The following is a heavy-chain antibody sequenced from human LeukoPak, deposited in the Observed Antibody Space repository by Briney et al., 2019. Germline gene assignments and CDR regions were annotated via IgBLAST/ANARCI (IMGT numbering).Heavy chain of an antibody. V-gene: IGHV1-69*04. CDR3: ASLIAARPIDYYYYGMDV. CDR1: GGTFSSYA. Sequence: GASVKVSCKASGGTFSSYAIIWVRQAPGQGLEWMGRIIPILGIANYAQKFQGRVTITADKSTSTAYMELSSLRSEDTAVYYCASLIAARPIDYYYYGMDVWGQGTTVTVSS. J-gene: IGHJ6*02. D-gene: IGHD6-6*01. CDR2: IIPILGIA.